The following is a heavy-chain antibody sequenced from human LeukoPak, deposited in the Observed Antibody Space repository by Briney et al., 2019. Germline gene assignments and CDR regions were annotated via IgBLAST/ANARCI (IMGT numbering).Heavy chain of an antibody. D-gene: IGHD6-19*01. J-gene: IGHJ4*02. CDR1: GVSISNYY. Sequence: SETLSLTCTVSGVSISNYYWSWIRQPPGKGLEWIGYIYYSGSTNYNPSLKSRVTISVDTSKNQVSLKLNSLTAADTAVYYCARGVVAVAGRVFDYWGQGTLVTVSS. CDR2: IYYSGST. CDR3: ARGVVAVAGRVFDY. V-gene: IGHV4-59*01.